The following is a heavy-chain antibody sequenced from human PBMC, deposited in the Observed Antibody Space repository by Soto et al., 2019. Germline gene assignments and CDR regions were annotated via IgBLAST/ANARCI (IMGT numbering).Heavy chain of an antibody. CDR2: VVPMFRTP. Sequence: QVQLVQSGAEVKKPGSSVKVSCKVSGGTFRKFVVSWVRQAPGQGLEWVGGVVPMFRTPNYAQKFQGRVTITADESTSTAYMELRSLRSEDTAVYYCATGATGDFGDFDLWGRGTLVTVSS. V-gene: IGHV1-69*01. CDR1: GGTFRKFV. J-gene: IGHJ2*01. D-gene: IGHD7-27*01. CDR3: ATGATGDFGDFDL.